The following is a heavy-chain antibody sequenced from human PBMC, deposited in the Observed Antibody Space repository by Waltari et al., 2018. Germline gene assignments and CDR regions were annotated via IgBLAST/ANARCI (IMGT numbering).Heavy chain of an antibody. CDR3: ARDYCDRTNCHGMDV. CDR1: GFTFRSFA. V-gene: IGHV3-30*04. CDR2: MSYNGRNI. D-gene: IGHD3-22*01. Sequence: QVQLVESGGGVVQPGRSLMLSGVASGFTFRSFAMHWVRQAPGKGLEGVAVMSYNGRNIYYVDSVKGRFTISRDNSKKMLYMQMNSLRTEDTAIYYCARDYCDRTNCHGMDVWGQGTTVTVS. J-gene: IGHJ6*02.